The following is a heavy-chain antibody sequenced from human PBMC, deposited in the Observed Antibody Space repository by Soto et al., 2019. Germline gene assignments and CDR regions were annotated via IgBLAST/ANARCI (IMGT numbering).Heavy chain of an antibody. Sequence: QVQLVESGGGVVQPGRSLRLSCAASGFTFSSYAMHWVRQAPGKGLEWVAVISYDGSNKYYADSVKGRFTISRDNSKNTLYLQMNSRRAEDTGVYYWAREGRVGANWGQGTLVTVSS. CDR2: ISYDGSNK. CDR3: AREGRVGAN. J-gene: IGHJ4*02. CDR1: GFTFSSYA. V-gene: IGHV3-30-3*01. D-gene: IGHD1-26*01.